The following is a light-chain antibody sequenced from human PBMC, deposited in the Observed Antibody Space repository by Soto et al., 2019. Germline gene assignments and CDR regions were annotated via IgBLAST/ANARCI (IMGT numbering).Light chain of an antibody. CDR2: GAS. V-gene: IGKV3-15*01. J-gene: IGKJ3*01. CDR1: ETVSSN. CDR3: QQYDKWVT. Sequence: EIVMTQSPETLSVSPGETATLSCRASETVSSNLAWYQQKRGQAPRLLIHGASTRATGIPARFIGSGSGTELTLTISSLQSEDFAVYYCQQYDKWVTFGPGTKVDLK.